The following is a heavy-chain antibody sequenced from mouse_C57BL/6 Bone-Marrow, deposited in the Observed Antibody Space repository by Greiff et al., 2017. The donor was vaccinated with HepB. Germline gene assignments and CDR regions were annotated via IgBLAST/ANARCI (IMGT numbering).Heavy chain of an antibody. D-gene: IGHD4-1*01. Sequence: DVMLVESGGDLVKPGGSLKLSCAASGFTFSSYGMSWVRQTPDKRLEWVATISSGGSYTYYPDSVKGRFTISRDNAKNTLYLQMSSLKSEDTAMYYCARHRTGFFDYWGQGTTLTVSS. CDR2: ISSGGSYT. J-gene: IGHJ2*01. CDR1: GFTFSSYG. CDR3: ARHRTGFFDY. V-gene: IGHV5-6*02.